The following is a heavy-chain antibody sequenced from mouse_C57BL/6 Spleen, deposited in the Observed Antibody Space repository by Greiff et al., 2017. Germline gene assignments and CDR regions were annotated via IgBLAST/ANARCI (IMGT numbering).Heavy chain of an antibody. Sequence: QVQLQQSGAELVKPGASVTMSCKASGYTFTSYWITWVKQRPGQGLEWIGDIYPGSGSTNYNEKFKSKATLTVDTSSSTAYMQLSSLTSEDSAVXYCARSTDGYYLDYWGQGTTLTVSS. CDR1: GYTFTSYW. CDR3: ARSTDGYYLDY. D-gene: IGHD2-3*01. V-gene: IGHV1-55*01. J-gene: IGHJ2*01. CDR2: IYPGSGST.